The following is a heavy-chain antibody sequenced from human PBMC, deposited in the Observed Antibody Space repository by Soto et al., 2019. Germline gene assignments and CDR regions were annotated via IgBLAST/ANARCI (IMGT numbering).Heavy chain of an antibody. V-gene: IGHV1-18*01. CDR1: GYTFTTSG. CDR2: ISVDNGNT. J-gene: IGHJ4*02. CDR3: ARHGPSTDFEY. Sequence: ASVKVSCKASGYTFTTSGISWVRQAPGQGLEWMGWISVDNGNTNYAQKFQGRVTMTRDTSTSTAYMELRSLRSDDTAVYYCARHGPSTDFEYWGQGALVTVSS.